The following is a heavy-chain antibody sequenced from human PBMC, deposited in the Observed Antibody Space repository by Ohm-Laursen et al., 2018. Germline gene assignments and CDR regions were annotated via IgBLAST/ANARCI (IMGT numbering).Heavy chain of an antibody. CDR1: GYTFTSYD. Sequence: ASVKVSCKASGYTFTSYDINWARQATGQGLEWMGWMNPNSGNTGYAQKFQGRATMTRNTSISTAYMELSSLRSEDTAVYYCARGWKQWLWCFDYWGQGTLVTVSS. D-gene: IGHD6-19*01. V-gene: IGHV1-8*01. CDR3: ARGWKQWLWCFDY. CDR2: MNPNSGNT. J-gene: IGHJ4*02.